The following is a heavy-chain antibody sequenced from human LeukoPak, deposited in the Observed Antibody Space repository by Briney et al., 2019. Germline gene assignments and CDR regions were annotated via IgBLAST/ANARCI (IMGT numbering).Heavy chain of an antibody. CDR2: ISGGGRSI. D-gene: IGHD3-3*01. CDR1: GFTFSSYA. Sequence: GGSLRLSCAASGFTFSSYAMSWVRQAPGKGLEWVSGISGGGRSIYYTDSVKGRFPVSRDNLKSTLTLQMSGLRAEDTAVYYCVKGQEYLEWFYEYWGQGSLVTVSS. J-gene: IGHJ4*02. CDR3: VKGQEYLEWFYEY. V-gene: IGHV3-23*01.